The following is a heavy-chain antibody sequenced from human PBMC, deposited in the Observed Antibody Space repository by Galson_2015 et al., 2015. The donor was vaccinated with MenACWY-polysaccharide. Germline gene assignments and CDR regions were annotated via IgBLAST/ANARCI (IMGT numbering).Heavy chain of an antibody. CDR3: ARVNSGTFLGDAFDI. CDR2: IKEDGSER. CDR1: GLTFSRFW. D-gene: IGHD1-26*01. V-gene: IGHV3-7*01. J-gene: IGHJ3*02. Sequence: SLRLSCAASGLTFSRFWMTWVRQAPGKGLEWVASIKEDGSERYYVDSVKGRFTISRDNAKESLYLQMYSLRVEDTAAYYCARVNSGTFLGDAFDIWGQGTMVTVSS.